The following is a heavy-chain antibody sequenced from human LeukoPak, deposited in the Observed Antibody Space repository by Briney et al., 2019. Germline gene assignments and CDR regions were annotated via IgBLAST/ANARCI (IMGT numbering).Heavy chain of an antibody. CDR2: IIPILGIA. CDR1: GGTFSSYA. CDR3: AREEGGDGYKPDY. V-gene: IGHV1-69*04. J-gene: IGHJ4*02. D-gene: IGHD5-24*01. Sequence: ASVKVSCKASGGTFSSYAISWVRQAPGQGLEWMGRIIPILGIANYAQKFQGRVTITADKSTSTAYMELSSLRSEDTAVYYCAREEGGDGYKPDYWGQGTLVTVSS.